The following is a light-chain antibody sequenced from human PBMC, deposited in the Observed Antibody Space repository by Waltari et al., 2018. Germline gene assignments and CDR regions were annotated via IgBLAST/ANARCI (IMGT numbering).Light chain of an antibody. CDR3: QQYYRWPPIT. CDR1: QSVSSN. Sequence: EIVMTQSPDTLSLSLGERATFSCRASQSVSSNLASYQQKPGQAPRLLIYEASTRATSIPARCSGSSSWTDFTLTISSLQSEDSAVYYCQQYYRWPPITFGQGTRLEIK. V-gene: IGKV3-15*01. CDR2: EAS. J-gene: IGKJ5*01.